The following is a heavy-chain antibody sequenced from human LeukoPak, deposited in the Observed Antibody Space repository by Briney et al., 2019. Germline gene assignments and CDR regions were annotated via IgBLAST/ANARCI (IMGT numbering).Heavy chain of an antibody. CDR2: ISADGAGT. J-gene: IGHJ4*02. CDR3: AKVGPWLANDF. D-gene: IGHD6-19*01. CDR1: GFTFDDYA. Sequence: GGSLRLSCAASGFTFDDYAMHWVRQPPGKGLEWVSLISADGAGTSYANSVKGRFTISRDNSKNLLFLQMNGLRTEDTAFYFCAKVGPWLANDFWGQGIRVTVSS. V-gene: IGHV3-43*02.